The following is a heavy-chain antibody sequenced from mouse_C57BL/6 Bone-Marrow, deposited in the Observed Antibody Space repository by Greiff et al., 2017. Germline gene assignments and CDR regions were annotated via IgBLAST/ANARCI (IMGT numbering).Heavy chain of an antibody. CDR3: ARHEDYPDYYGGSQAWFAY. J-gene: IGHJ3*01. CDR1: GYTFTEYT. D-gene: IGHD1-1*01. CDR2: FYPGSGSI. V-gene: IGHV1-62-2*01. Sequence: VQLQQSGAELVKPGASVKLSCKASGYTFTEYTIHWVKQRSGQGLEWIGWFYPGSGSIKYNEKFKDKATLTADKSSSTAYMELSRLTSEDSAVYFCARHEDYPDYYGGSQAWFAYWGQGTLVTVSA.